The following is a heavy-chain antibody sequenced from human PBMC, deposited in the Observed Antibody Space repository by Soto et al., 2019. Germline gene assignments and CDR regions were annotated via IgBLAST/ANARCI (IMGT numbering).Heavy chain of an antibody. J-gene: IGHJ4*02. CDR1: GFTFSNYR. CDR2: IDNTGSPT. V-gene: IGHV3-48*01. Sequence: PGGSLRLSCAASGFTFSNYRMNWVRQAPGKGLEWVSYIDNTGSPTYYADSVKGRFSISRDNSKNTLYLQMNSLRAEDTAVYYCAKGPSSGWSTSWGQGTLVTVSS. CDR3: AKGPSSGWSTS. D-gene: IGHD6-19*01.